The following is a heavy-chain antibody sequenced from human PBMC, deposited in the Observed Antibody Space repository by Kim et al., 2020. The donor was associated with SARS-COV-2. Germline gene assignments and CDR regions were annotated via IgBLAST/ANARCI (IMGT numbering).Heavy chain of an antibody. CDR3: ARYGGGFWSGYYWFDP. J-gene: IGHJ5*02. CDR2: INYRGSP. D-gene: IGHD3-3*01. CDR1: GGSISSNNYY. Sequence: SETLSLICTVSGGSISSNNYYWGWIRQPPGKGLEWIGSINYRGSPYYSPSLKSRVTLSVDTSKNQFTLKLTSVTAADTAVYYCARYGGGFWSGYYWFDPWGQGTLVTVSS. V-gene: IGHV4-39*01.